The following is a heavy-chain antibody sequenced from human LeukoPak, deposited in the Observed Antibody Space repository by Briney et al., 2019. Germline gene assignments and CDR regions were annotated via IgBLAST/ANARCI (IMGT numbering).Heavy chain of an antibody. V-gene: IGHV6-1*01. D-gene: IGHD3-16*01. CDR3: ARELNDREWGRGSDI. CDR2: TYYRSKWYN. Sequence: SQTLSLTCALSGDSVSSNSAASNWIRQSPSRGLEWLGRTYYRSKWYNDYAVSVKSRITINPDTSKNQFSLQLSSVTPEDTAVYYCARELNDREWGRGSDIWGQGTMVTVSS. J-gene: IGHJ3*02. CDR1: GDSVSSNSAA.